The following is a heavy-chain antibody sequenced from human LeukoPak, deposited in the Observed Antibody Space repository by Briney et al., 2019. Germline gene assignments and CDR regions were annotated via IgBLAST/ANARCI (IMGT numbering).Heavy chain of an antibody. CDR1: GFTFSSYA. D-gene: IGHD3-10*01. CDR2: ISGSGGST. CDR3: AKDRRLWFGQLLIDS. V-gene: IGHV3-23*01. Sequence: GGSLRLSCAASGFTFSSYAMSWVRQAPGKGLEWVSAISGSGGSTYYADSAKGRFTISRDNSKNTVSLQMNNLRVDDTATYYCAKDRRLWFGQLLIDSWGQGALVAVSS. J-gene: IGHJ4*02.